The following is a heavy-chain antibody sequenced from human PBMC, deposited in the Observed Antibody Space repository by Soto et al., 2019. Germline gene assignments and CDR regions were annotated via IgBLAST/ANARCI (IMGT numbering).Heavy chain of an antibody. J-gene: IGHJ2*01. V-gene: IGHV3-23*01. Sequence: LRLSCSASGFNFRKFAMSWVRQAPGKGLEWVSGMSERSGPPLYADSVKGRFTISRDNSKSTLYLEMNNLRPEDTAVYYCAKDQDNTDYYWIFDLWGRGTPVTVSS. CDR3: AKDQDNTDYYWIFDL. D-gene: IGHD4-17*01. CDR1: GFNFRKFA. CDR2: MSERSGPP.